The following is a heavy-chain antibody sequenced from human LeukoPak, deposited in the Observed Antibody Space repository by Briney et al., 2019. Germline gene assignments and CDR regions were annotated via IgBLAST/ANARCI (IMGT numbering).Heavy chain of an antibody. CDR1: GFTFSRYS. J-gene: IGHJ4*02. D-gene: IGHD4/OR15-4a*01. V-gene: IGHV3-21*01. CDR3: ARRAGAYSHPYDY. Sequence: PGGSLRLSCAASGFTFSRYSMNWVRQAPGKGLEWVSSISGSSSSYIYYADSLKGRFTISRDNAKNSLYLQMNSLRAEDTAVYYCARRAGAYSHPYDYWGQGTLVTVSS. CDR2: ISGSSSSYI.